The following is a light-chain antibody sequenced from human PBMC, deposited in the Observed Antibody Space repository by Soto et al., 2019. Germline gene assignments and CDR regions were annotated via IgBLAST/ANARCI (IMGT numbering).Light chain of an antibody. J-gene: IGLJ1*01. V-gene: IGLV2-14*02. CDR2: EVN. CDR1: SNDIGGYNL. Sequence: QSALTQPASVSGSPGQSITISCTGTSNDIGGYNLVSWYQQHPGKAPKLMICEVNKRPSGVSNRFSGSKSGNTASLTISGLQAEDEADYFCSSYTSSMTNVFGSGTKVTV. CDR3: SSYTSSMTNV.